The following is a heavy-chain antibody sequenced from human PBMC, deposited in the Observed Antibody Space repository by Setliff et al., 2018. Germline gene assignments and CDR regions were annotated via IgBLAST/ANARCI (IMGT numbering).Heavy chain of an antibody. V-gene: IGHV4-31*03. CDR3: ARGGERYYSAS. D-gene: IGHD1-20*01. CDR1: GGSISSGGYY. J-gene: IGHJ4*02. Sequence: SETLSLTCTVSGGSISSGGYYWSWIRQHPGKGLEWIGYIYYSGSTSYYNPSLKSRVTISVDTSKNQFSLKLSSVTAADTAVYYCARGGERYYSASWGQGTLVTVSS. CDR2: IYYSGSTS.